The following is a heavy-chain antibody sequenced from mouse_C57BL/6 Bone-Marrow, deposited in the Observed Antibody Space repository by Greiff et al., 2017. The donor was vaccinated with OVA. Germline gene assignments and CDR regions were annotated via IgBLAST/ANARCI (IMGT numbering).Heavy chain of an antibody. J-gene: IGHJ1*03. CDR1: GYTFTSYG. V-gene: IGHV1-81*01. CDR2: IYPRSGNT. D-gene: IGHD2-4*01. Sequence: QVQLKQSGAELARPGASVKLSCKASGYTFTSYGISWVKQRTGQGLEWIGEIYPRSGNTYYTEKFKGKATLTADKSSSTAYMELRSLTSEDSAVYFCAREGVYYDYDVGWYFDVWGTGTTVTVSS. CDR3: AREGVYYDYDVGWYFDV.